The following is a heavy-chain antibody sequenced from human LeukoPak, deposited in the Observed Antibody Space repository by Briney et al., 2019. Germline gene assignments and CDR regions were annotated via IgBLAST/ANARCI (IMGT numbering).Heavy chain of an antibody. CDR2: ISSSSSYI. D-gene: IGHD2-2*01. J-gene: IGHJ4*02. CDR3: ARVGRGYQLLLFGPFDY. V-gene: IGHV3-21*01. Sequence: GGSLRLSCAASGFTFSSYSMNWVRQAPGKGLEWVSSISSSSSYIYYADSVKGRFTISRDNAKNSLYLQMNSLRAEDTAVYYCARVGRGYQLLLFGPFDYWGQGTLVTVSS. CDR1: GFTFSSYS.